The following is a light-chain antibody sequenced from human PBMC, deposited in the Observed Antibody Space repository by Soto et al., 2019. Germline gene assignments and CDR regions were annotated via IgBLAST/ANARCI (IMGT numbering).Light chain of an antibody. CDR3: QQFHTFPWT. Sequence: DIVMTQSPDSLAVSPGERATLDCKSSQTVLNSSNNKTYLAWYRQRPGQPPTLLINWASTRQSGVPARFRGSGSGTEFTLTMTDLQAEDLSVYYCQQFHTFPWTFGQGTKVEIK. CDR2: WAS. V-gene: IGKV4-1*01. J-gene: IGKJ1*01. CDR1: QTVLNSSNNKTY.